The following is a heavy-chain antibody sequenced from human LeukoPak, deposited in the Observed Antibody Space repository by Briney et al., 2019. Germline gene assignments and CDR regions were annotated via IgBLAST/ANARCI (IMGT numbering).Heavy chain of an antibody. V-gene: IGHV3-66*01. Sequence: GGSLRLSCAASGFTVSSNYMSWVRQAPGKGLEWVSVIYSGGSTYYADSVKGRFTISRDNSKNTLYLQMNSLRAEDTAVYYYAREGGRITMVRGVFDPWGQGTLVTVSS. D-gene: IGHD3-10*01. CDR1: GFTVSSNY. CDR2: IYSGGST. J-gene: IGHJ5*02. CDR3: AREGGRITMVRGVFDP.